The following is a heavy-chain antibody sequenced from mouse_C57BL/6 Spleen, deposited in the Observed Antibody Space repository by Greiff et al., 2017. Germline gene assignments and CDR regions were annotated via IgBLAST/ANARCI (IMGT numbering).Heavy chain of an antibody. CDR2: INPNNGGT. CDR1: GYTFTDYY. D-gene: IGHD2-4*01. CDR3: ARLEADYDYAMDY. V-gene: IGHV1-26*01. J-gene: IGHJ4*01. Sequence: EVQLQQSGPELVKPGASVKISCKASGYTFTDYYMNWVKQSHGKSLEWIGDINPNNGGTSYNQKFKGKATLTVDKSSSTAYMELRSLTSEDSAVYYCARLEADYDYAMDYWGQGTSVTVSS.